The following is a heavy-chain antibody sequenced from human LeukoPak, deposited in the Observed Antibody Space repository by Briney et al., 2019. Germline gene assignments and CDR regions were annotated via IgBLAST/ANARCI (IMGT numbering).Heavy chain of an antibody. J-gene: IGHJ5*02. Sequence: GGSLRLSCAASGFTFSSYSMNWVRQAPGKGPEWVSSISSSSSYIYYADSVKGRFTISRDNAKNSLYLQMNSLRAEDTAVYYCAREGPYYDDWFDPWGQGTLVTVSS. CDR1: GFTFSSYS. V-gene: IGHV3-21*01. CDR2: ISSSSSYI. CDR3: AREGPYYDDWFDP. D-gene: IGHD3-22*01.